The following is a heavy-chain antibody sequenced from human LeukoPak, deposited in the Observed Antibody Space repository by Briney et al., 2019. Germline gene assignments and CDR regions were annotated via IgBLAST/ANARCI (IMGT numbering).Heavy chain of an antibody. CDR1: GGSISSGGYN. V-gene: IGHV4-30-4*01. D-gene: IGHD2-15*01. CDR3: ARTYCSGGTCYQTYDC. CDR2: IYYSGST. Sequence: SETLSLTCSVSGGSISSGGYNWSWIRQPPGKGLEWIGYIYYSGSTYYNPSLESRVTISVDTSKNQFSLKLTSVTAADTAVYYCARTYCSGGTCYQTYDCWGQGTLVTVSS. J-gene: IGHJ4*02.